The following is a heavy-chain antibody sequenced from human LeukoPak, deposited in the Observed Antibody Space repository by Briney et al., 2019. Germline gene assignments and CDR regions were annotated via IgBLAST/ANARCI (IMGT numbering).Heavy chain of an antibody. Sequence: PSETLSLTCTVSGGSISSSYYYWGWIRQPPGKGLEWIGSIYSSGSTYYNPSLKSRVTISVDTSKNQFSLKLTSVTAADTAVYYCARGWRIAARIMDLRRGFDYWGQGTLVTVSS. CDR2: IYSSGST. D-gene: IGHD6-6*01. CDR3: ARGWRIAARIMDLRRGFDY. CDR1: GGSISSSYYY. V-gene: IGHV4-39*01. J-gene: IGHJ4*02.